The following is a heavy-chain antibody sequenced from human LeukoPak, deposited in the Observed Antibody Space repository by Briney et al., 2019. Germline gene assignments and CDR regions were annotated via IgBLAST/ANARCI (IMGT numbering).Heavy chain of an antibody. Sequence: ASVKVSCKASGGTFSSYAISWVRQAPGQGLEWMGGIIPIFGTANYAQKFQGRVTITADESTSTAYMELSSLGSEDTAVYYCARSNEAGRSSSSDYWGQGTLVTVSS. V-gene: IGHV1-69*13. CDR3: ARSNEAGRSSSSDY. CDR1: GGTFSSYA. J-gene: IGHJ4*02. D-gene: IGHD6-6*01. CDR2: IIPIFGTA.